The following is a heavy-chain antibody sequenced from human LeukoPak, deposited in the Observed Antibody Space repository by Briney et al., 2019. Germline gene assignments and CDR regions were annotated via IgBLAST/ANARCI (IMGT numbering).Heavy chain of an antibody. D-gene: IGHD3-22*01. Sequence: SETLSLTCTVSGYSISSGYYWGWIRQPPGKGLEWIGSIYHSGSTYYNPSLKSRVTISVDTSKNQFSLKLSSVTAADTAVYYCASPNYCDSSGFGYWGQGTLVTVSS. V-gene: IGHV4-38-2*02. CDR1: GYSISSGYY. J-gene: IGHJ4*02. CDR3: ASPNYCDSSGFGY. CDR2: IYHSGST.